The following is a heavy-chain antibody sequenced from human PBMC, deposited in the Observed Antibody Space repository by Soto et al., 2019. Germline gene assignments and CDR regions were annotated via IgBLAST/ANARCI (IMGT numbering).Heavy chain of an antibody. Sequence: QVQLVQSGAEVKEPGSSVKVSCKASGGTFSSYAISWVRQAPGQGLEWMGGIIPIFGTANYAQKFQGRVTITADESTSTAYMELSSLRSEDTAVYYCARGPYYYDSSGYYGGGDVWGQGTTVTVSS. CDR1: GGTFSSYA. J-gene: IGHJ6*02. D-gene: IGHD3-22*01. CDR3: ARGPYYYDSSGYYGGGDV. CDR2: IIPIFGTA. V-gene: IGHV1-69*01.